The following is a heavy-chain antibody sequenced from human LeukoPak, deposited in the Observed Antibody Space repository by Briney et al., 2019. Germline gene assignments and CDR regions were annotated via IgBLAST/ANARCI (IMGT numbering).Heavy chain of an antibody. V-gene: IGHV3-30*03. Sequence: PGGSLRLSCAASGFTFSSYGMHWVRQAPGKGLEWVAVISYDGSNKYYADSVKGRFTISRDNSKNTLYLQMNSLRAEDTAVYYCARGLRYFDWLFYYWGQGTLVTVSS. J-gene: IGHJ4*02. CDR3: ARGLRYFDWLFYY. D-gene: IGHD3-9*01. CDR1: GFTFSSYG. CDR2: ISYDGSNK.